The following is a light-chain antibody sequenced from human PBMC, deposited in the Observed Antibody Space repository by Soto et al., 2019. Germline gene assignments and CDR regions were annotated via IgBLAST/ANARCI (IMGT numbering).Light chain of an antibody. J-gene: IGKJ1*01. CDR2: DTS. CDR1: QTVSSK. Sequence: DIVLTQSPATLSSSPGERATLSCRASQTVSSKLAWYQHKPGQAPRLLIYDTSNRATGIPARFSGSGSGTDFTLTISSLEPEDFAVYYCHQRKSWPRTFGQGTKV. CDR3: HQRKSWPRT. V-gene: IGKV3-11*01.